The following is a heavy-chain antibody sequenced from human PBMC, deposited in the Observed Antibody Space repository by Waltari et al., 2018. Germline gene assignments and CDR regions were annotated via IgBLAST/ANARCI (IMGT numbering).Heavy chain of an antibody. D-gene: IGHD6-19*01. CDR2: IYWNDDK. J-gene: IGHJ5*02. Sequence: QITFKESGLTLVKPTQTLTLTCTCSGFSLSTNGVGVGWLRQSPGKALEWLANIYWNDDKRYSPSLKSRLTITKDPTKNQVVLTMTNVDPVDTATYVCAHTEQFAPAVWFGPWGQGTLVAVSS. CDR3: AHTEQFAPAVWFGP. CDR1: GFSLSTNGVG. V-gene: IGHV2-5*01.